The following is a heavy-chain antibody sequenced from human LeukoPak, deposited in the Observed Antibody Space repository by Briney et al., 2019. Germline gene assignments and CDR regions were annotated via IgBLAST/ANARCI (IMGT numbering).Heavy chain of an antibody. CDR1: GGSISSGSYY. Sequence: PSETLSLTCTVSGGSISSGSYYWSWIRQPAGKGLEWIGRIYTSGSTNYNPSLKSRVTISVDTSKNQFSLKLSSVTAADTAVYYCAGFLSSAVVSWFDPWGQGTLVTVSS. CDR3: AGFLSSAVVSWFDP. J-gene: IGHJ5*02. D-gene: IGHD4-23*01. CDR2: IYTSGST. V-gene: IGHV4-61*02.